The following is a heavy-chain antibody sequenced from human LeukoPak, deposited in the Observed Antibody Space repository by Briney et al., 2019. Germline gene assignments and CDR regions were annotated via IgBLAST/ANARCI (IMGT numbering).Heavy chain of an antibody. CDR1: GGSISSSGYY. J-gene: IGHJ4*02. CDR3: ASYYYGPGRTYFDY. V-gene: IGHV4-39*01. CDR2: IYDSGST. Sequence: SETLSLTCTVSGGSISSSGYYWGWIRQPPGKGLEWIGSIYDSGSTYYNPSLKSRVTISVDTSKNQLYLKLSSLTAPDTPVYYSASYYYGPGRTYFDYWGQGPLVTVSS. D-gene: IGHD3-10*01.